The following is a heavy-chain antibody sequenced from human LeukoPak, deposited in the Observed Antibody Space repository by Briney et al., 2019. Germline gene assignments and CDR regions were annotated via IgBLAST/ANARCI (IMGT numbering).Heavy chain of an antibody. J-gene: IGHJ5*02. V-gene: IGHV3-48*04. CDR3: ARVSGSGWYGYNWFDP. CDR2: ISSSSSTI. D-gene: IGHD6-19*01. Sequence: PGGSLRLSCAASGFTFSSYSMNWVRQAPGKGLEWVSYISSSSSTIYYADSVKGRFTISRDNAKNSLYLQMNSLRAEDTAVYYCARVSGSGWYGYNWFDPWGQGTLVTVSS. CDR1: GFTFSSYS.